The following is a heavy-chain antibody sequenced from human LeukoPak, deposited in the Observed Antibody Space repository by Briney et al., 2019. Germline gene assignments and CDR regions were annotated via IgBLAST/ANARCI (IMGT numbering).Heavy chain of an antibody. D-gene: IGHD6-13*01. V-gene: IGHV4-39*01. CDR3: ARVNIAAAEI. CDR1: GGSISRSSYY. CDR2: IYYSGST. Sequence: SETLSLTCTVSGGSISRSSYYWGGIRQPPWKGLEWIGSIYYSGSTYYNPSLKSRVTISVDTSKNQFSLKLSSVTAADTAVYYCARVNIAAAEIWGQGTMVTVSS. J-gene: IGHJ3*02.